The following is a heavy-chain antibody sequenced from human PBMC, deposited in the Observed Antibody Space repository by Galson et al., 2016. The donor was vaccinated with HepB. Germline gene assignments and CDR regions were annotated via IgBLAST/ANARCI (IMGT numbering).Heavy chain of an antibody. CDR2: IFSGGTT. CDR1: GFTVGNTY. D-gene: IGHD5-24*01. J-gene: IGHJ4*02. V-gene: IGHV3-66*02. CDR3: ASDSGYNEHGGFDD. Sequence: SLRLSCAASGFTVGNTYMSWVRQFPGKGLECVSVIFSGGTTFYADSVMGRFTISRDNSKNTLYLQMRNLRAEDSALYYCASDSGYNEHGGFDDWGQGTLVTVSS.